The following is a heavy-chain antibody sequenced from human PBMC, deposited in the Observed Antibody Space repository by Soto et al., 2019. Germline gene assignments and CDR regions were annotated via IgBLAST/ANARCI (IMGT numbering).Heavy chain of an antibody. Sequence: QVQLVESGGGVVQPGRSLRLSCAASGFTFSSYGMHWVRQAPGKGLEWVAVIWYDGSNKYYADSVKGRFTISRDNSKNTLYLQMNSLRAEDTAVYYCARHSGYDYYYCYGMDVWGQGTTVTVSS. CDR3: ARHSGYDYYYCYGMDV. V-gene: IGHV3-33*01. CDR1: GFTFSSYG. CDR2: IWYDGSNK. D-gene: IGHD5-12*01. J-gene: IGHJ6*02.